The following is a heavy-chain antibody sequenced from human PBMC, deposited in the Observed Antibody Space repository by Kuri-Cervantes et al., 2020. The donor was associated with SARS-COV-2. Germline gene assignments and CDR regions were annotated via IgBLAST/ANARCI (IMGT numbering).Heavy chain of an antibody. J-gene: IGHJ4*02. CDR2: IWYDGSNK. CDR3: ARDGDY. V-gene: IGHV3-33*01. CDR1: GFTFSSYG. Sequence: GESLKISCAASGFTFSSYGMHWVHQTPGKGLEWVAVIWYDGSNKYYADSVKGRFTISRDDSKNTLYLQMDSLRDDDTAVYYCARDGDYWGQGTLVTVSS.